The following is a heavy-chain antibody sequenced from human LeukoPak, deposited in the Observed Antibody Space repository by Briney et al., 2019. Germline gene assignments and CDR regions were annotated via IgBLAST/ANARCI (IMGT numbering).Heavy chain of an antibody. CDR1: GFTFRTHS. CDR2: ISDRSDII. Sequence: PGGSLRLSCAVSGFTFRTHSMTWVRQAPGKGLEWVPYISDRSDIIYYADSVKGRFTISRDNAKNSLYLQMNSLRDEDTAVYYCVPIITALLDYWGQGTLVTVSS. J-gene: IGHJ4*02. V-gene: IGHV3-48*02. CDR3: VPIITALLDY. D-gene: IGHD3-22*01.